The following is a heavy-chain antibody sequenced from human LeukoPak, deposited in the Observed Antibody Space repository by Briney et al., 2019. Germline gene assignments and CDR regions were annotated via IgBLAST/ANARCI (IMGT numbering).Heavy chain of an antibody. Sequence: PGGSLRLSCAASGFTFNTYVVNWVRQAPGKGLEWVSTISGSGGSTYYADSVKGRFTISRDNSKNTLYLEMSSLRAEDTAVYYCAKDRGRYYDSSGYYWGYYFDSWGQGILVTVST. CDR1: GFTFNTYV. J-gene: IGHJ4*02. CDR2: ISGSGGST. CDR3: AKDRGRYYDSSGYYWGYYFDS. V-gene: IGHV3-23*01. D-gene: IGHD3-22*01.